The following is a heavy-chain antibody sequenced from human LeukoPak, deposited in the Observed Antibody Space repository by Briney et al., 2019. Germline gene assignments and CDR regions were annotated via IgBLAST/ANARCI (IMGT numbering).Heavy chain of an antibody. J-gene: IGHJ4*02. CDR2: ISPDGKTK. D-gene: IGHD2-21*01. V-gene: IGHV3-48*04. CDR3: ARPREKGWGPVDC. Sequence: PGGSLRLSCVASGFSFSEYSMTWVRQAPGKGLQWVSYISPDGKTKYYADSVKGRFTISRDDAENSLYLQMNSLSAEDTAVYHCARPREKGWGPVDCWGQGTLVTVSS. CDR1: GFSFSEYS.